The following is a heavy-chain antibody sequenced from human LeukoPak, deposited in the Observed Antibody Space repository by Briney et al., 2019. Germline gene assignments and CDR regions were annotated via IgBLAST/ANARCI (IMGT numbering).Heavy chain of an antibody. J-gene: IGHJ6*03. Sequence: SSETLSLTCTVSGGSISSSSYYWGWIRQPPGKGLEWIGSIYYSGSTYYNPSLKSRVTISVDTSKNQFSLKLSSVTAADTAVYFCARSQDIVRFPAVSPPGYMDVWGKGTTVTVSS. D-gene: IGHD2-15*01. CDR2: IYYSGST. V-gene: IGHV4-39*07. CDR3: ARSQDIVRFPAVSPPGYMDV. CDR1: GGSISSSSYY.